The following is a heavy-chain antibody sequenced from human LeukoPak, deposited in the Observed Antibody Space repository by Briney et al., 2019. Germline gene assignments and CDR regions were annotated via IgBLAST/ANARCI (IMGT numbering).Heavy chain of an antibody. J-gene: IGHJ4*02. CDR2: IYYSGST. CDR1: GGSISSGDYY. Sequence: PSETLSPTCTVSGGSISSGDYYWSWIRQPPGKGLEWIGYIYYSGSTYYNPSLKSRVTISVDTSKNQFSLKLSSVTAADTAVYYCASASDYGDYYFDYWGQGTLVTVSS. V-gene: IGHV4-30-4*01. D-gene: IGHD4-17*01. CDR3: ASASDYGDYYFDY.